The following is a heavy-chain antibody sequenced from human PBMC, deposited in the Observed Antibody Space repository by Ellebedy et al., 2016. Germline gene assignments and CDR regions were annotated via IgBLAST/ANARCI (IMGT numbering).Heavy chain of an antibody. CDR3: VREEAAMTRFDY. CDR2: INPSDDST. Sequence: ASVKVSCKASGYTFTSYFMHWVRQAPGQGLEWMGVINPSDDSTNYAQKFQGRVAVTRDTSTSTVYMELSSLRSEDTAVYYCVREEAAMTRFDYWGQGTLVTVSS. V-gene: IGHV1-46*01. J-gene: IGHJ4*02. CDR1: GYTFTSYF. D-gene: IGHD5-18*01.